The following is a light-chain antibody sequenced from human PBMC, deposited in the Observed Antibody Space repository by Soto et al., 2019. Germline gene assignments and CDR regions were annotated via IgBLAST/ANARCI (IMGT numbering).Light chain of an antibody. CDR3: SSFTTSSSVV. Sequence: QSALTQPASVSGSTGQSITISCTGTSSDVGYYNYVSWYQQQPGKAPKLMIYDVNNRPSGVSDRFSGSKSGNTASLTISGLQAEDESDYYCSSFTTSSSVVFGGGTKLTV. CDR1: SSDVGYYNY. CDR2: DVN. J-gene: IGLJ2*01. V-gene: IGLV2-14*01.